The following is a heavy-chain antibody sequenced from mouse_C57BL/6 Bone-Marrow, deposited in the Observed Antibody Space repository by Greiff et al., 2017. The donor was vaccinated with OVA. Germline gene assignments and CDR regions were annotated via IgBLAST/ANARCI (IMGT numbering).Heavy chain of an antibody. CDR2: ISDGGSYT. V-gene: IGHV5-4*01. CDR3: AREGYYYGTYD. Sequence: EVMLVESGGGLVKPGGSLKLSCAASGFTFSSYAMAWVRQTPEKRLEWVATISDGGSYTYYPNNVKNRITITRDNSKNNQYLQMKHLKSEDAAVYYCAREGYYYGTYDWGQGTTVTVSS. CDR1: GFTFSSYA. J-gene: IGHJ4*01. D-gene: IGHD1-1*01.